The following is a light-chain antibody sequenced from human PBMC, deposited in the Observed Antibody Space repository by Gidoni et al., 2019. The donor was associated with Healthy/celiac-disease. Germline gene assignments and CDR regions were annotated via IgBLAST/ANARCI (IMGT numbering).Light chain of an antibody. CDR2: RNN. CDR1: SPNIGRNY. J-gene: IGLJ3*02. Sequence: QSVLTQPPSASGTPGHRVPISCSGSSPNIGRNYVYWYQQLPGTAPKLLIYRNNQRPSGVPDRFSGSKSGTSASLAISGLRSEDEADYYCAAWDDSLSGWVFGGGTKLTVL. V-gene: IGLV1-47*01. CDR3: AAWDDSLSGWV.